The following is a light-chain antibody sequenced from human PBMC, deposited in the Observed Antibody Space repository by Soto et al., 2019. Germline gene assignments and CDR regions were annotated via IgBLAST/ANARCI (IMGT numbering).Light chain of an antibody. CDR3: QQYGTSTWT. J-gene: IGKJ1*01. Sequence: EIVFTQSPGTRPLSPGERATLSCRASQSVRSNYLAWYQQRPGQAPRLLIYDASSRATGVPDRFSGSGSGTEFTLTISRLEPEDFAVSYCQQYGTSTWTFGQGTQVDIK. CDR1: QSVRSNY. CDR2: DAS. V-gene: IGKV3-20*01.